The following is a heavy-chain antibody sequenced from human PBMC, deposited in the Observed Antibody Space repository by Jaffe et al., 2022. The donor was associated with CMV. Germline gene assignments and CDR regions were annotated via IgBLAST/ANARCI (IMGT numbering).Heavy chain of an antibody. CDR1: GYTFTSYG. CDR2: ISAYNGNT. J-gene: IGHJ3*02. V-gene: IGHV1-18*04. Sequence: QVQLVQSGAEVKKPGASVKVSCKASGYTFTSYGISWVRQAPGQGLEWMGWISAYNGNTNYAQKLQGRVTMTTDTSTSTAYMELRSLRSDDTAVYYCARDLYYDFWSGRLRENAFDIWGQGTMVTVSS. D-gene: IGHD3-3*01. CDR3: ARDLYYDFWSGRLRENAFDI.